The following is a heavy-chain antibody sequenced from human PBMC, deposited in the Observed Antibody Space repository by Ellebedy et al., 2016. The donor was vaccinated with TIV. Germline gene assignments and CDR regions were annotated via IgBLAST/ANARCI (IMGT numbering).Heavy chain of an antibody. V-gene: IGHV1-3*01. Sequence: AASVKVSCKASGYTFTNYTIHWVRQAPGQRLLWMGWINAGNGNTEHSQKFQGRVTITRGTSASTAYVALSSLRSEDTAVYYCASGEFWSGDLDSWGQGTLVTVSS. CDR1: GYTFTNYT. CDR3: ASGEFWSGDLDS. D-gene: IGHD3-3*01. J-gene: IGHJ4*02. CDR2: INAGNGNT.